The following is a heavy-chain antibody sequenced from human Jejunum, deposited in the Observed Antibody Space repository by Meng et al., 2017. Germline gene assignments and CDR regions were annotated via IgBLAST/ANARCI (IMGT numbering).Heavy chain of an antibody. CDR3: ARVVDNEFDY. V-gene: IGHV1-8*01. J-gene: IGHJ4*02. CDR1: GYTFTSFH. CDR2: TDPNLGNT. Sequence: VRSGPKERKPGTSETTSCNPSGYTFTSFHINWLRQATVQRPEWRGWTDPNLGNTDYAQKFQGRVTMTRDTSTSTAFMDLSSLKSDDSAVYYCARVVDNEFDYWGQGTLVTVSS. D-gene: IGHD2-8*01.